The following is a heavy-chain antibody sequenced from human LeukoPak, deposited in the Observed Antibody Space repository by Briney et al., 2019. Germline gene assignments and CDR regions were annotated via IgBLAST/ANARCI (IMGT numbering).Heavy chain of an antibody. J-gene: IGHJ5*02. D-gene: IGHD5-12*01. V-gene: IGHV3-23*01. CDR2: ISGSGGYT. CDR3: AQSGHSGYDYPS. CDR1: GFTFTSHA. Sequence: GGSLRLSCAASGFTFTSHAMTWVRQAPGKGLEWVSVISGSGGYTSYADSVKGRFTISRDNSKNMVYLQMNSLRVEDAAVYYCAQSGHSGYDYPSWGQGTLLTVSS.